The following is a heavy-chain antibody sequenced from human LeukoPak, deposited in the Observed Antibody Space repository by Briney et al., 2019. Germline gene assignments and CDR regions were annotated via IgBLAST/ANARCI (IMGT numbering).Heavy chain of an antibody. CDR3: ARPVGMELSYFDY. Sequence: GASLKISCKGSGYRFTSYWIGWVRQMPGKGLEWMGIIYPGDSDTRYSPSFQGQVTISADKSISTAYLQWSSLKASDTAMYYCARPVGMELSYFDYWGQGTLVTVSS. D-gene: IGHD3-16*02. V-gene: IGHV5-51*01. CDR1: GYRFTSYW. J-gene: IGHJ4*02. CDR2: IYPGDSDT.